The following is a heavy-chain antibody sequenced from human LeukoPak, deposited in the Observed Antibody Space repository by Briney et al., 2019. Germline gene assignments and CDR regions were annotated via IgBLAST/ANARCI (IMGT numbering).Heavy chain of an antibody. CDR2: IYYSGST. J-gene: IGHJ4*02. D-gene: IGHD3-3*01. CDR1: GGSISNSSYY. Sequence: SETLSLTCTVSGGSISNSSYYWGWIRQPPGKGLEWIGSIYYSGSTYYNPSLKSRVTISVDTSKNQFSLKLSSVTAADTAVYYCASTDYTALDYWGQGTLVTVSS. V-gene: IGHV4-39*07. CDR3: ASTDYTALDY.